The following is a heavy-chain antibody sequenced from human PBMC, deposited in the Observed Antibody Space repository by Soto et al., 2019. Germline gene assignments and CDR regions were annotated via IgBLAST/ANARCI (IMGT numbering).Heavy chain of an antibody. J-gene: IGHJ5*02. CDR1: GYTFTSYG. CDR3: ARVLPPFGP. CDR2: NDAYNGNT. V-gene: IGHV1-18*01. Sequence: QVQLVQSGAEVKKPGASVKVSCKASGYTFTSYGISWVRQAPGQGLEWMGWNDAYNGNTNYAQKLQGRDTMTTATSTSTAYMESRSLRSADTAVYYCARVLPPFGPWGQGTLVNVSS.